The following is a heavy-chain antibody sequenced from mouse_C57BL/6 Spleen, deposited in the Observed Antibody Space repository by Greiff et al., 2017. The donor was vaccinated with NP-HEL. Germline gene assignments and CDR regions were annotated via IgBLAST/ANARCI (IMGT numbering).Heavy chain of an antibody. CDR2: IRSKSNNYAT. CDR1: GFSFNTYA. D-gene: IGHD2-3*01. J-gene: IGHJ4*01. Sequence: EVQVVESGGGLVQPKGSLKLSCAASGFSFNTYAMNWVRQAPGKGLEWVARIRSKSNNYATYYADSVKDRFTISRDDSESMLYLQMNNLKTEDTAMYYCVRHEFDGYGAMDYWGQGTSVTVSS. CDR3: VRHEFDGYGAMDY. V-gene: IGHV10-1*01.